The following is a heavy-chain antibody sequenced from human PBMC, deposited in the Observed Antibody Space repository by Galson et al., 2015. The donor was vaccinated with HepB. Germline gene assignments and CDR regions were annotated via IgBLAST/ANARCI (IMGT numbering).Heavy chain of an antibody. CDR1: GYTLTELS. CDR2: SDPEDGET. D-gene: IGHD3-3*01. J-gene: IGHJ4*02. V-gene: IGHV1-24*01. Sequence: SVKVSCKVSGYTLTELSMHWVRQAPGKGLEWMGGSDPEDGETIYAQKFQGRVTMTEDTSTDTAYMELSSLRSEDTAVYYCATENPLLRFLEWLTHWGQGTLVTVSS. CDR3: ATENPLLRFLEWLTH.